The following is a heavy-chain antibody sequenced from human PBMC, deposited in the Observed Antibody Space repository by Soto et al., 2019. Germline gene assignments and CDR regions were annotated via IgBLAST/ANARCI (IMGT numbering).Heavy chain of an antibody. D-gene: IGHD2-15*01. CDR1: GWSFSGYY. CDR3: ARVSEDIVVVVAATADAFDI. J-gene: IGHJ3*02. V-gene: IGHV4-34*01. Sequence: PSETLSLTCAVYGWSFSGYYWSWIRQPPGKGLEWIGEINHSGSTNYNPSLKSRVTTSVDTSKNQFSLKLSSVTAADTAVYYCARVSEDIVVVVAATADAFDIWGQGTMVTVSS. CDR2: INHSGST.